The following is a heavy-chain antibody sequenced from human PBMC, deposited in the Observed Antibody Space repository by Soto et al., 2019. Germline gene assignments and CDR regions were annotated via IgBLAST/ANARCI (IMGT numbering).Heavy chain of an antibody. CDR3: AREGTSGHAFDI. CDR1: GYTFSKYG. V-gene: IGHV1-18*01. Sequence: ASVKVSCKASGYTFSKYGISWVRQAPGQGLEYMGWISGYIDHTHYAQNLQGRVTLTTDRSTSTAYMELRSLRSDDTAVYFCAREGTSGHAFDIWGQGTMVTFSS. J-gene: IGHJ3*02. CDR2: ISGYIDHT. D-gene: IGHD2-8*01.